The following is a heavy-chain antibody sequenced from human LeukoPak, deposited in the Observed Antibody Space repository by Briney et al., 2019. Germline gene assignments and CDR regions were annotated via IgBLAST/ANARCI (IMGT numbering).Heavy chain of an antibody. CDR2: INHSGST. J-gene: IGHJ6*03. V-gene: IGHV4-34*01. CDR3: ARGPYYYYMDV. Sequence: PSETLSLTCAVYGGSFSGYYWSWIRQPPGKGLEWIGEINHSGSTNYNPSLKSRVTISVDTSKNQFSLKLGSVTAADTAVYYCARGPYYYYMDVWGKGTTVTISS. CDR1: GGSFSGYY.